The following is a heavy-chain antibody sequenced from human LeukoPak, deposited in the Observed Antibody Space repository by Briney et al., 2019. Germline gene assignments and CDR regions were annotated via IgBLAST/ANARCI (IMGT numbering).Heavy chain of an antibody. CDR1: GFTFNTYT. J-gene: IGHJ4*02. D-gene: IGHD2-15*01. V-gene: IGHV3-72*01. CDR2: TRNKANSYTT. Sequence: GGSLRLSCAASGFTFNTYTMNWVRQAPGKGLEWVGRTRNKANSYTTEYAASVKGRFTISRDDSKNSLYLQMNSLKTEDTAVYYCARTLCSGGSCYPYYFDYWGQGTLVTVSS. CDR3: ARTLCSGGSCYPYYFDY.